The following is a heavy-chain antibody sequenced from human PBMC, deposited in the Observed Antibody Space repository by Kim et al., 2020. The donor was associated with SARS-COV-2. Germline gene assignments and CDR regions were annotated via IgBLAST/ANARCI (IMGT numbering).Heavy chain of an antibody. CDR2: IYTSGST. CDR1: GGSISSYY. V-gene: IGHV4-4*07. CDR3: ARDLSFDLELDYYYGMDV. D-gene: IGHD1-7*01. J-gene: IGHJ6*02. Sequence: SETLSLTCTVSGGSISSYYWSWIRQPAGKGLEWIGRIYTSGSTNYNPSLKSRVTMSVDTSKNQFSLKLSSVTAADTAVYYCARDLSFDLELDYYYGMDVWGQGTTVTVSS.